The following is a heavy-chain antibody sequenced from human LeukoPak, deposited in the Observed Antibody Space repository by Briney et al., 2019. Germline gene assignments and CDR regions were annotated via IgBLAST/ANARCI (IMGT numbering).Heavy chain of an antibody. Sequence: GGSLRLSCAASGFTFSNYWMNWVRQAPGKGLEWVANIKQDGGEKSYVDSVKGRFTISRDNAKNSLYLQMSSLRAEDTAVYYCAREAYNDYFDYWGQGALVTVSS. D-gene: IGHD3-16*01. V-gene: IGHV3-7*01. CDR1: GFTFSNYW. CDR2: IKQDGGEK. J-gene: IGHJ4*02. CDR3: AREAYNDYFDY.